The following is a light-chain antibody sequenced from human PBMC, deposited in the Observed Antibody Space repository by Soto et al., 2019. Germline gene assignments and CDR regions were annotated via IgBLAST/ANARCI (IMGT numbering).Light chain of an antibody. J-gene: IGKJ4*01. CDR1: QSVDSY. Sequence: EIVLTQSPATLSLSPGERATLSCRASQSVDSYLAWYQQKSGQAPSLLIYDASNRATGTPARFSGSGSGTDFTLTISSLEPEDFAVYYCQQRSDWPLTFGGGTKVEIK. CDR3: QQRSDWPLT. CDR2: DAS. V-gene: IGKV3-11*01.